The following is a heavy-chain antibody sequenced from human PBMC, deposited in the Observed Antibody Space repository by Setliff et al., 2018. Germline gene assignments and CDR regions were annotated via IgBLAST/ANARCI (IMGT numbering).Heavy chain of an antibody. CDR3: ARYRNYFDSSGQTQYYFDY. V-gene: IGHV4-59*01. J-gene: IGHJ4*02. D-gene: IGHD3-22*01. Sequence: ASETLSLTCTVSSGSINSYYWSWVRQSPGKGLEWIGFVHFGGDTNYNPSLKSRVTMSADTSNNQFSLNLRSVTAADTAVYYCARYRNYFDSSGQTQYYFDYWGQGTLVTVSS. CDR2: VHFGGDT. CDR1: SGSINSYY.